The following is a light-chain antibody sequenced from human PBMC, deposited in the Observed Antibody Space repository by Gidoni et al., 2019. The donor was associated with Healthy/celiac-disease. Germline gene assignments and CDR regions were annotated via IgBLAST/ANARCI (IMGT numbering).Light chain of an antibody. CDR3: QSYDSSLSGVV. CDR2: GNS. Sequence: QSVLTHPHSVSGAPGPRVTIPCTGSSSNIRAGYDVHWYQQLPGTAPKLLIYGNSNRPSGVPDRFSGSKSGTSASLAITGLQAEDEADYYCQSYDSSLSGVVFGGGTKLTVL. V-gene: IGLV1-40*01. CDR1: SSNIRAGYD. J-gene: IGLJ2*01.